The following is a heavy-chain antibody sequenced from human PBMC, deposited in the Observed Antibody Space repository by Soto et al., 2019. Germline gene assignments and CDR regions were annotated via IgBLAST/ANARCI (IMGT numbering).Heavy chain of an antibody. CDR2: IYSSGST. D-gene: IGHD3-22*01. Sequence: QVQLQESGPGLVKPSQTLSLTCIVSGVSISSGDDYWSWIRQPPGKGLEWIGYIYSSGSTYCNPSLTSRVTISADTSKNQFSLELTSVTAADTAVYYCARGGGYDYWGQGALVTVSS. V-gene: IGHV4-30-4*01. J-gene: IGHJ4*02. CDR3: ARGGGYDY. CDR1: GVSISSGDDY.